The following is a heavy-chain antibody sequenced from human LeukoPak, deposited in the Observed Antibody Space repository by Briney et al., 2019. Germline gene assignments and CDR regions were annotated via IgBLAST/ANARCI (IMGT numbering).Heavy chain of an antibody. D-gene: IGHD2-8*01. CDR3: ATRLCSTSGCRAYSQYSLDI. CDR1: GFTFSGYW. Sequence: GGSLRLSCAASGFTFSGYWMTWVRQAPGKGLEWVANIKEDVGEGYYVDSVRGRFTISRDNAKNSLYLQMNSLRAEDTAVYHCATRLCSTSGCRAYSQYSLDIWGRGTTVTVSS. J-gene: IGHJ6*04. CDR2: IKEDVGEG. V-gene: IGHV3-7*01.